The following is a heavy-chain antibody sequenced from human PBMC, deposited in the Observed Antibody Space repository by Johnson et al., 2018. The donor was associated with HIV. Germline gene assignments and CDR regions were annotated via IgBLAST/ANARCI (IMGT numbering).Heavy chain of an antibody. V-gene: IGHV3-33*06. CDR1: GFSFDGYA. CDR2: IWYDGSNK. CDR3: VKGIDSSSWYAFDI. J-gene: IGHJ3*02. D-gene: IGHD6-13*01. Sequence: QLVESGGVAVQPGGSLRLSCAASGFSFDGYAMHWVRQAPGKGLEWVAVIWYDGSNKYYADSVKGRFTISRDNSKNTLYLQMNSLRAEDTAVYYCVKGIDSSSWYAFDIWGQGTMVTVSS.